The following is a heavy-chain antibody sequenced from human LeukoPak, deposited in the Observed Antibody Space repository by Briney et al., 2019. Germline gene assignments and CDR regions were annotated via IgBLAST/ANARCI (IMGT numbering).Heavy chain of an antibody. V-gene: IGHV2-5*02. CDR1: GFSLSTSGVG. Sequence: SGPTLVKPTQTLTLTCTFSGFSLSTSGVGVGWICQPPGKALEWLAIIYWDEDKRYSPSLKSRLTITKNTSKNQVVLTMTNMDPVDTASYYCAREDCSSTSCYADYWGQGTLVTVSS. CDR2: IYWDEDK. D-gene: IGHD2-2*01. J-gene: IGHJ4*02. CDR3: AREDCSSTSCYADY.